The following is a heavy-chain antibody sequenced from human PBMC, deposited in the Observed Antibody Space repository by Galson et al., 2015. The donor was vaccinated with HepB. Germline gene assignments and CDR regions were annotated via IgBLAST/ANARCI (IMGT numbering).Heavy chain of an antibody. CDR1: GFTFSTYG. Sequence: SLRLSCAASGFTFSTYGLHWVRQAPGQGLEWVSVIWYDGTNKYYADSVKGRFTISRDNSKSTLYLQMNSLRAEDTAVYYCATGLGHNSGWFALDSWGQGTLVTVSS. CDR3: ATGLGHNSGWFALDS. V-gene: IGHV3-33*01. J-gene: IGHJ4*02. D-gene: IGHD6-19*01. CDR2: IWYDGTNK.